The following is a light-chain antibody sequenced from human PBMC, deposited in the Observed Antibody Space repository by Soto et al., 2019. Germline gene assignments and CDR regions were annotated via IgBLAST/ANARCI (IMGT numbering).Light chain of an antibody. CDR1: QSIRNF. J-gene: IGKJ2*01. V-gene: IGKV1-39*01. CDR3: QQSRTTPYT. Sequence: DNQMTQSPSSLSASVGDRVTITCRASQSIRNFLNWFQQKPGKATRLLIYYSYSLQSGVPSRFSGSGSGTDFTLTISSLQPEDFATYFCQQSRTTPYTFGQGTKVEI. CDR2: YSY.